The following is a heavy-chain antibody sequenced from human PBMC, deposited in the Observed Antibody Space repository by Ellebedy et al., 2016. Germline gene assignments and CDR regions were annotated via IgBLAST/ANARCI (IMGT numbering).Heavy chain of an antibody. J-gene: IGHJ4*02. CDR2: IYSGGGT. Sequence: GESLKISCAASGFTVSSNYMSWVRQAPGKGLEWVSVIYSGGGTSYADSVKGRFTISRDNSKNTLYLQMNSLRAEDTAVYYCARDHYGGNGDYWGQGTLVTVSS. CDR1: GFTVSSNY. D-gene: IGHD4-23*01. V-gene: IGHV3-53*01. CDR3: ARDHYGGNGDY.